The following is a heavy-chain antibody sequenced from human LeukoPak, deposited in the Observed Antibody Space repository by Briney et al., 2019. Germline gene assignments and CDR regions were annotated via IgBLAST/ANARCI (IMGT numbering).Heavy chain of an antibody. CDR1: GFTIRSYG. V-gene: IGHV3-48*01. CDR3: AKASGRRWWELPPGDY. Sequence: PGGSLRLSCAASGFTIRSYGMNWVRQAPGKGLEWVSYISSSSSTIYYADSVKGRFTISRDNSKNTLYLQMDSLRAEDTAVYYCAKASGRRWWELPPGDYWGQGTLVTVSS. D-gene: IGHD1-26*01. J-gene: IGHJ4*02. CDR2: ISSSSSTI.